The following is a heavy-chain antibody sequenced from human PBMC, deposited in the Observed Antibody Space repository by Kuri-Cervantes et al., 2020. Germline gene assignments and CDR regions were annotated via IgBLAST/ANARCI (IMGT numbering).Heavy chain of an antibody. V-gene: IGHV4-39*07. CDR2: IYYSGST. CDR3: ARGGGVATILDY. D-gene: IGHD5-12*01. J-gene: IGHJ4*02. Sequence: SETLSLTCTVSGGSISSSSYYWGWIRQPPGKGLEWIGSIYYSGSTYYNTSLKSRVTISVDTSKNQFSLKLSSVTAADTAVYYFARGGGVATILDYWGQGTLVTVSS. CDR1: GGSISSSSYY.